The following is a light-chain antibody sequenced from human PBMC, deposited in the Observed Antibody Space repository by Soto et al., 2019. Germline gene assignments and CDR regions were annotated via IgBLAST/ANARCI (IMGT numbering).Light chain of an antibody. J-gene: IGKJ2*01. V-gene: IGKV3-20*01. CDR3: QQYGSSCCP. CDR2: GAS. CDR1: QSVSSSY. Sequence: IGVAHCRRTLTLSPGERATLSCRASQSVSSSYLAWYQQKPGQAPRLLIYGASSRATGIPDRFSGSGSGTDFTLTISRLEPQESAEDYCQQYGSSCCPFRQGTTLVIK.